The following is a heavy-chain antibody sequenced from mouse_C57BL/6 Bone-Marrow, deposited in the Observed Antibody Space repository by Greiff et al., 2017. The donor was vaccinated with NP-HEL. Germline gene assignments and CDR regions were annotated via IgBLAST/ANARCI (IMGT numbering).Heavy chain of an antibody. Sequence: QVQLQQPGTELVKPGASVKLSCKDSGYTFTSYWMHWVKQRPGQGLEWIGNINPSNGGTNYNEKFKSKATLTVDKSSSTAYMQLSSLTSEDSAVYYCARVTTVVAPYYAMDYWGQGTSVTVSS. CDR2: INPSNGGT. CDR3: ARVTTVVAPYYAMDY. CDR1: GYTFTSYW. D-gene: IGHD1-1*01. V-gene: IGHV1-53*01. J-gene: IGHJ4*01.